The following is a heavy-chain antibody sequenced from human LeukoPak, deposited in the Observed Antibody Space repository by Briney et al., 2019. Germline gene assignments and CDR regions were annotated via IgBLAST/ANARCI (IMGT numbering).Heavy chain of an antibody. Sequence: QPGGSLRLSCAASGFTFSSYEMNWVRQAPGKGLEWVSYISSSGSTIYYADSVKGRFTISRDDAKNSLYLQMNSLRAEDTAVYYCAELGITMIGGVWGKGTTVTISS. J-gene: IGHJ6*04. CDR2: ISSSGSTI. D-gene: IGHD3-10*02. CDR3: AELGITMIGGV. V-gene: IGHV3-48*03. CDR1: GFTFSSYE.